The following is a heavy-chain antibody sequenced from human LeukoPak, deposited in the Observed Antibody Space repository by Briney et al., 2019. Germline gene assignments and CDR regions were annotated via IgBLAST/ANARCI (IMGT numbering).Heavy chain of an antibody. J-gene: IGHJ4*02. D-gene: IGHD3-22*01. V-gene: IGHV3-66*01. CDR2: IYSGGST. Sequence: GGSLRLSCAASGITVSINDMSWVRQAPGKGLEWVSIIYSGGSTYYADSVKGRFTISRDNSKNTLYLQMNSLRAEDTAVYYCAKDSAYYYDSSGYWPDYWGQGTLVTVSS. CDR3: AKDSAYYYDSSGYWPDY. CDR1: GITVSIND.